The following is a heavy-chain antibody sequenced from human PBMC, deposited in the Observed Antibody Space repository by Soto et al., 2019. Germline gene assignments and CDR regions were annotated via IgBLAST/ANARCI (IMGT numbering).Heavy chain of an antibody. CDR1: GYTFTGYY. Sequence: ASVKVSCKASGYTFTGYYIHWVRQAPGQGLEWMGWINPNSGGTNFAQKFQGRVTMTRDTSISTAYMELSRLTSDDTAVYYCAKYHLQHWLDTLYIWGQGTMVTVSS. CDR2: INPNSGGT. CDR3: AKYHLQHWLDTLYI. D-gene: IGHD1-1*01. J-gene: IGHJ3*02. V-gene: IGHV1-2*02.